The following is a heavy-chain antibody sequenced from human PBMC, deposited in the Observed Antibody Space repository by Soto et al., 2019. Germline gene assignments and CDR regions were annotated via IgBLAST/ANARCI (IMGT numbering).Heavy chain of an antibody. V-gene: IGHV4-59*02. D-gene: IGHD6-19*01. J-gene: IGHJ4*02. CDR1: DDSVISHY. Sequence: SETLSLTCSFSDDSVISHYLTWIRQSPEKGLEWIGYMHYTGSTNYNPSLKSRVTMSVDTSKNQFSLKLSSVTAADTSVYYCARGDFRAEAGTGDSWGQGTLVTVSS. CDR2: MHYTGST. CDR3: ARGDFRAEAGTGDS.